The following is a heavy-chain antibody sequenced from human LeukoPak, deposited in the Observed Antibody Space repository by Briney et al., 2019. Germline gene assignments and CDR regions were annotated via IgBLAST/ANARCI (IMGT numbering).Heavy chain of an antibody. V-gene: IGHV1-18*01. CDR1: GYRFTSYG. Sequence: GASEKVSCKASGYRFTSYGISWVRQAPAQGLEWMGWISAYNGNTNYAQKLQGRVTMTTDTSTSTAYMELRSLRSDDTAVYYCARGGDGDILTGLVFDYWGQGTLVTVSS. CDR2: ISAYNGNT. D-gene: IGHD3-9*01. CDR3: ARGGDGDILTGLVFDY. J-gene: IGHJ4*02.